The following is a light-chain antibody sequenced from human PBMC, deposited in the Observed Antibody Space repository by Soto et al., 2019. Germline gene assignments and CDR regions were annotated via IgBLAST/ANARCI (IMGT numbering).Light chain of an antibody. V-gene: IGKV3-20*01. CDR2: DAV. J-gene: IGKJ4*01. Sequence: IVLTQSPVTLSLSPGEGATLSCRASQSVTGTNLAWYQQRAGQAPRLLIYDAVRRATGIPDRFSGSGSGTDFTLTISRLEPEDFAVYFCQQSGSSPLTFGGGTKVEIK. CDR3: QQSGSSPLT. CDR1: QSVTGTN.